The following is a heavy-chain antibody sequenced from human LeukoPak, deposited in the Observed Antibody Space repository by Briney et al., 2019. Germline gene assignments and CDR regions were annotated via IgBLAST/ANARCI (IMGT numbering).Heavy chain of an antibody. CDR2: INPNSGNT. V-gene: IGHV1-8*03. CDR3: ARGASRSFDY. CDR1: GYTFISYE. J-gene: IGHJ4*02. D-gene: IGHD6-6*01. Sequence: ASVKVSCKASGYTFISYEIHWVRQAPGQGLEWMGWINPNSGNTRYVQKFQGRVTFTRDTSRGTAYMELSSLRSEDTAIYYCARGASRSFDYWGQGTLLTVSP.